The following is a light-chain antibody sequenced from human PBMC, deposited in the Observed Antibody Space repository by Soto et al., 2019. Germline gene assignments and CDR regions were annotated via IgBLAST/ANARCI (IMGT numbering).Light chain of an antibody. Sequence: QSVLTQPPSPSETPGQRVTIPCSGSSSNIGRNTVNWYQQLPGTAPKLVIYSNNQRPSGVPDRFSGSKSGTSGSLAISGLQSEDEADYYCAAWDNSLSEYVFGTGTKVTVL. CDR3: AAWDNSLSEYV. CDR1: SSNIGRNT. J-gene: IGLJ1*01. CDR2: SNN. V-gene: IGLV1-44*01.